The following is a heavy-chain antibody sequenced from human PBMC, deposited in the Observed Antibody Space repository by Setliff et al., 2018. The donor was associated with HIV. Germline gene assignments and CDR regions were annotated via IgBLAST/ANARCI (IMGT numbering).Heavy chain of an antibody. Sequence: ASETLSLTCTVSGDSIGYYYWSWIRQPAGRGLEWMGRIRTSGSTNYNPSLTSRVTLSVDTSKNQFSLELSSVTAADTAVYYCAREAWTSYRSSSGYYYYYMDVWGKGTTVTVSS. V-gene: IGHV4-4*07. J-gene: IGHJ6*03. CDR3: AREAWTSYRSSSGYYYYYMDV. CDR1: GDSIGYYY. D-gene: IGHD6-6*01. CDR2: IRTSGST.